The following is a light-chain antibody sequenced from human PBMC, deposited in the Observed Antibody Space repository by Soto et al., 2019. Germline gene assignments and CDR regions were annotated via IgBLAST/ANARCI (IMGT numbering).Light chain of an antibody. J-gene: IGKJ3*01. CDR1: QSISNW. CDR2: ETS. V-gene: IGKV1-5*03. CDR3: QQHNSYPLT. Sequence: DIQMTQSPSTLSASVGDRVTITCRASQSISNWLAWYQQRPGKAPKLLIYETSNLESGVPSRFSGSGSGTEFTLTISSLQPDDFATYYCQQHNSYPLTFGPGTKVDI.